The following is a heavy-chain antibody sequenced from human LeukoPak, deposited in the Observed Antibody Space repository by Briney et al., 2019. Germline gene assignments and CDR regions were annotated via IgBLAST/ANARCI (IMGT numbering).Heavy chain of an antibody. CDR1: GFIFSTFG. D-gene: IGHD3-9*01. Sequence: GGSLILSCVASGFIFSTFGMNWVRQAPGKGLEWVSYISSSSYTIYYADSVKGRFTVSRDDAKSSLYLQMNSLRAEDTAHYYCARMSTGYYDDYWGQGTLVTVSS. CDR3: ARMSTGYYDDY. V-gene: IGHV3-48*01. CDR2: ISSSSYTI. J-gene: IGHJ4*02.